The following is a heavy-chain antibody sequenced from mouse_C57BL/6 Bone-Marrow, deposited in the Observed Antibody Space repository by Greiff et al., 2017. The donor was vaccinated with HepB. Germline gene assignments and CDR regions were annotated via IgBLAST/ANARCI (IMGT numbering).Heavy chain of an antibody. CDR1: GYTFTSYW. CDR3: ARRGAQALIDY. V-gene: IGHV1-55*01. Sequence: QVQLQQSGAELVKPGASVKLSCKASGYTFTSYWMHGVKQRPGRGLEWIGDIYPGSGSTNYNEKFKSKATLTVDTSSSTAYMQLSSLTSEDSAVYYCARRGAQALIDYWGQGTTLTVSS. D-gene: IGHD3-2*02. CDR2: IYPGSGST. J-gene: IGHJ2*01.